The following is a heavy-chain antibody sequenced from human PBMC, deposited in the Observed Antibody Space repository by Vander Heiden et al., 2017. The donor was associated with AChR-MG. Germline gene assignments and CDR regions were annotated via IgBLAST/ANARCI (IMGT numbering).Heavy chain of an antibody. CDR3: AKNGRTFAS. CDR2: IKPDGSEK. V-gene: IGHV3-7*01. CDR1: GFHFSSSW. Sequence: EVQLVESGGGLVQPGGSLRLSCAASGFHFSSSWMSWVRQAPGKGVGWVANIKPDGSEKYYVDSLKGRFTISRDNAQNSLYLPMNSLRPEDTAVYYCAKNGRTFASCGQGTLVTVSS. J-gene: IGHJ5*01.